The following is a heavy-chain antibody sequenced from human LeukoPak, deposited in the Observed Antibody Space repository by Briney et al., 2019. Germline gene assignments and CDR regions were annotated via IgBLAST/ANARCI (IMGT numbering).Heavy chain of an antibody. V-gene: IGHV3-23*01. D-gene: IGHD3-10*01. CDR2: ISGSGGNT. J-gene: IGHJ4*02. CDR1: GFTFSSYA. Sequence: GGSLRLTCAASGFTFSSYAMSWVRQAPGKGLEWVSGISGSGGNTYYADSVKGRFTISRDNSKNTLYLQMNSLRAEDTAVYYCARDLRWFGELLSPSFDYWGQGTLVTVSS. CDR3: ARDLRWFGELLSPSFDY.